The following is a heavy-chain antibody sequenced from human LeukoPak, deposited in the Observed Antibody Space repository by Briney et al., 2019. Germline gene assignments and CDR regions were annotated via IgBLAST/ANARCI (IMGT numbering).Heavy chain of an antibody. CDR2: ISSCKSYT. J-gene: IGHJ5*02. D-gene: IGHD3-16*02. CDR1: GFTFSSYS. CDR3: ARVIMITFGGVIVTNWFDP. V-gene: IGHV3-21*01. Sequence: GGSLRLSCAASGFTFSSYSMNWVRQAPGKGLEWVSSISSCKSYTYYADSVKGRFTISRDNAKNSLYLQMNSLRAEDTAVYYCARVIMITFGGVIVTNWFDPWGQGTLVTVSS.